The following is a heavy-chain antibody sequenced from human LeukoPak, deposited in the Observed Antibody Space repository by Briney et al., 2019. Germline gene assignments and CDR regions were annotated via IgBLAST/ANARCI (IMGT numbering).Heavy chain of an antibody. V-gene: IGHV3-23*01. J-gene: IGHJ4*02. CDR1: GLTFSSYA. CDR2: ISGSGGTT. D-gene: IGHD5-12*01. Sequence: GGSLRLSCAASGLTFSSYAMRWVRQAPGKGLEWVSAISGSGGTTYYADSVKGRFTISRDNSKNTLYLQMNSLRAEGTAVYYCAKVRGYSGYEPSDYWGQGTPVTVSS. CDR3: AKVRGYSGYEPSDY.